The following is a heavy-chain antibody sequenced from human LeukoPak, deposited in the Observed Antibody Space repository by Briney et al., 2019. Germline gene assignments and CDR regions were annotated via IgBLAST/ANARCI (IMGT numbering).Heavy chain of an antibody. CDR3: ARDPTQDVWFGGLDYYYMDV. Sequence: GGSLRLSCAASGLTFSSYEMNWVRQAPGKGLEWVSYISNSGSTIYYTDSVKGRFTISRDNAKNSLYLQMNSLRAEDTAVYYCARDPTQDVWFGGLDYYYMDVWGKGTTVTVSS. CDR1: GLTFSSYE. CDR2: ISNSGSTI. J-gene: IGHJ6*03. D-gene: IGHD3-10*01. V-gene: IGHV3-48*03.